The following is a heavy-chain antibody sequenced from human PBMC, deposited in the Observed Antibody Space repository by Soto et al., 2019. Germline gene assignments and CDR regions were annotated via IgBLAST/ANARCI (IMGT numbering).Heavy chain of an antibody. D-gene: IGHD3-3*01. J-gene: IGHJ6*02. V-gene: IGHV4-39*01. CDR3: ARHDDFGNYGMDV. CDR2: IYYSGST. Sequence: PSETLSLTCTVSGGSISSSSYYWGWIRQPPGKGLEWIGSIYYSGSTYYNPSLKSRVTISVDTSKNQFSLKLSSVTAADTAVYYCARHDDFGNYGMDVWGQGTTVT. CDR1: GGSISSSSYY.